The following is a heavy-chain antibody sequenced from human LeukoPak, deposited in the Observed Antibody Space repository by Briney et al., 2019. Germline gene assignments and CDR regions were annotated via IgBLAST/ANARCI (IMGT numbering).Heavy chain of an antibody. CDR3: ARHPYYYDSSGYKFDY. D-gene: IGHD3-22*01. CDR1: GYSFTSYW. V-gene: IGHV5-51*01. J-gene: IGHJ4*02. CDR2: IYPGDSHT. Sequence: GESLKISCKGSGYSFTSYWIAWMRQMPRKGLEWMGNIYPGDSHTRYSPSFQGQVTISADKSISTAYLQWSSLKASDTAMYYCARHPYYYDSSGYKFDYWGQGTLVTVSS.